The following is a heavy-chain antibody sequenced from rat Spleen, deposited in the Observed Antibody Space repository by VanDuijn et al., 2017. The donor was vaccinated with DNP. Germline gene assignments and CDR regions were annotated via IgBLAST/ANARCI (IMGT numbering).Heavy chain of an antibody. V-gene: IGHV2-32*01. CDR2: MWSDGDT. CDR3: AGGTHWYFDF. D-gene: IGHD4-3*01. J-gene: IGHJ1*01. CDR1: GFSLTSYH. Sequence: QVQLKESGPGLVQPSQTLSLTCTVSGFSLTSYHVHWVRQPPGKGLEWMGVMWSDGDTSYNSALKSRLSISRDTSKSQVFLKMSSLHTNDTAIYFCAGGTHWYFDFWGPGTMVTVSS.